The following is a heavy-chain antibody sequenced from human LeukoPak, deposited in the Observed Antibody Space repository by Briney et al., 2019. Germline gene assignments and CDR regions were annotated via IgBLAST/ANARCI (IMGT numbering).Heavy chain of an antibody. CDR3: AKDDAWLQYGN. D-gene: IGHD5-24*01. Sequence: GGSLRLSCAASGFTFSGYWMHWVRQAPGKGLVWVSGINSDGSSTTYPDSVKGRFTISRDNAKNTLYLQMNSLRPEDTAVYYCAKDDAWLQYGNWGRGTLVTVSS. J-gene: IGHJ4*02. CDR2: INSDGSST. V-gene: IGHV3-74*01. CDR1: GFTFSGYW.